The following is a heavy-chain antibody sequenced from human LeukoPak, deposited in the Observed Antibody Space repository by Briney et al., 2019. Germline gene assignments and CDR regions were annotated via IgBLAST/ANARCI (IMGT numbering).Heavy chain of an antibody. V-gene: IGHV3-74*01. J-gene: IGHJ4*02. CDR2: INSDGSST. CDR1: GFTFSSYS. D-gene: IGHD5-12*01. CDR3: ARGGGYSGYGPHFDY. Sequence: PGGSLRLSCAASGFTFSSYSMNWVRQAPGKGLGWVSRINSDGSSTSYADSVKGRFTISRDNVKNTLYLQMSSLRAEDTAVYYCARGGGYSGYGPHFDYWGQGTLVTVSS.